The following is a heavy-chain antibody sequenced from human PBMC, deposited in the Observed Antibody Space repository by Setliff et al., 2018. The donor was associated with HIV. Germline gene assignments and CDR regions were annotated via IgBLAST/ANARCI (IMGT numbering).Heavy chain of an antibody. CDR1: GGSFSNYY. CDR2: LSPSGTT. V-gene: IGHV4-34*01. D-gene: IGHD4-17*01. J-gene: IGHJ4*02. Sequence: PSETLSLTCTVYGGSFSNYYTNWIRQPPGKGLEWIGELSPSGTTRPNPSLQSRVIISSDTSKNQFSLKLTSVTAADTAMYYCAAFLVSPVTTQDYWGQGTPVTVSS. CDR3: AAFLVSPVTTQDY.